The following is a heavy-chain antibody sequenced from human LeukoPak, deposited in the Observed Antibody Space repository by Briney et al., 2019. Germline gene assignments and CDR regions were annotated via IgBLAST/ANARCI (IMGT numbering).Heavy chain of an antibody. CDR2: ISSSSSYI. J-gene: IGHJ4*02. V-gene: IGHV3-21*04. CDR3: ARYSSSWYKVTY. CDR1: GFTFSSYS. D-gene: IGHD6-13*01. Sequence: GGSLRLSCAASGFTFSSYSMNWVRQAPGKGLEWVSSISSSSSYIYYADSVKGRFTISRDNAKNSLYLQMNSLRAEDTAVYYCARYSSSWYKVTYWGQGTLVTVSS.